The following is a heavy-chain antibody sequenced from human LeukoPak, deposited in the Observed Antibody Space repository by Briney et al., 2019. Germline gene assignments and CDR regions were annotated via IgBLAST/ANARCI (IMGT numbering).Heavy chain of an antibody. D-gene: IGHD3-16*01. V-gene: IGHV3-48*01. J-gene: IGHJ4*02. Sequence: GGSLTPSCPPSGPTSSSYTMNWVRQPPGKGLEWVSYISSLSGTINYADSVKGRFIISRDNAKNSMFLQMNGLRAEDTAVYYCVRDQGGAVSYWGQGTLVTVSS. CDR2: ISSLSGTI. CDR1: GPTSSSYT. CDR3: VRDQGGAVSY.